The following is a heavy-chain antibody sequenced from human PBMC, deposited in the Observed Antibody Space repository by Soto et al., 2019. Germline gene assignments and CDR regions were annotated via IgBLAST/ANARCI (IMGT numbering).Heavy chain of an antibody. CDR2: INHSGST. CDR3: ARGLLTMVRGVSYGMDV. CDR1: GGSFSGYD. V-gene: IGHV4-34*01. Sequence: SETLSLTCAVYGGSFSGYDWSWISQPPGKGLEWIGEINHSGSTNYNPSLKSRVTISVDTSKNQFSLKLSSVTAADTAVYYCARGLLTMVRGVSYGMDVWGQGTTVTVSS. D-gene: IGHD3-10*01. J-gene: IGHJ6*02.